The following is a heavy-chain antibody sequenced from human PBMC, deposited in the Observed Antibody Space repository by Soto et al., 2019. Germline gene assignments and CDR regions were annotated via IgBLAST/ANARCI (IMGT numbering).Heavy chain of an antibody. CDR3: ASWRSYSGSYCFDY. CDR1: GGSFNTYT. J-gene: IGHJ4*02. D-gene: IGHD1-26*01. V-gene: IGHV1-69*06. CDR2: VIPMYDSV. Sequence: QVQLVQSGAEVKKPGSSVKVSCEASGGSFNTYTINWVRQAPGRGLEWMGQVIPMYDSVNYAESFQGRVTIPADKSTRIAYMELSSLRSEDTALYFCASWRSYSGSYCFDYWGQGTLVIVSS.